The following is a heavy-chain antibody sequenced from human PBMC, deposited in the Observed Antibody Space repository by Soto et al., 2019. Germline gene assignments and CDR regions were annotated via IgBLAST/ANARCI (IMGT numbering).Heavy chain of an antibody. CDR1: GYTVTNYW. J-gene: IGHJ6*02. CDR3: AASIFYYGMDV. Sequence: XESLKISCKGSGYTVTNYWIGWVRQMPGKGLEWMGIIYPGDSDTKYNPSFQGQVTISADKSITTTYLQWSSLKASDTAIYYCAASIFYYGMDVWGQGTTVTVSS. V-gene: IGHV5-51*01. CDR2: IYPGDSDT.